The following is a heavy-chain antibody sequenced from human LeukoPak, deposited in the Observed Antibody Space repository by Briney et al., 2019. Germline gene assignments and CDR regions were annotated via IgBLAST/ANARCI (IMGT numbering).Heavy chain of an antibody. V-gene: IGHV4-34*01. Sequence: SETLSLTCPVYGGSFSGYYWRWIRQPPGKGLEWIGEINHSGSTNYNPSLKSRVTISVDTSKNQFSLKLSSVTAADTAVYYCARGVYYYGSGSYYSWGPGTLVTVSS. CDR2: INHSGST. D-gene: IGHD3-10*01. CDR1: GGSFSGYY. CDR3: ARGVYYYGSGSYYS. J-gene: IGHJ4*02.